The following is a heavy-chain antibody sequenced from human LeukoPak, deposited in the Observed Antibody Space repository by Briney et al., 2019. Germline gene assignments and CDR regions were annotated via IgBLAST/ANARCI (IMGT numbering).Heavy chain of an antibody. J-gene: IGHJ6*02. Sequence: TPSQTLSLTCTVSGGSISSGDYYWSWIRQRPGKDLEWIGYIYYSGSSYYNPSLKSRLTISVDTSKNQFSLKLSSVTAADTAVYYCARDYYDSSGYSNGMDVWGQGTTVTVSS. D-gene: IGHD3-22*01. CDR2: IYYSGSS. V-gene: IGHV4-30-4*01. CDR3: ARDYYDSSGYSNGMDV. CDR1: GGSISSGDYY.